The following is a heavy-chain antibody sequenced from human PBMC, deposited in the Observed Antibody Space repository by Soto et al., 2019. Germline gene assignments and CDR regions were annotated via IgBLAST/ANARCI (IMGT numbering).Heavy chain of an antibody. Sequence: GGSLRLSCATSGFNFNNYAMSWVRQAPGERLEWVSFISSSGGTTYYADSVKGRFTISRDNSRNTVFLQMNSLRVEDTAIYYCARLTTSWGQGALVTVSS. V-gene: IGHV3-23*01. CDR2: ISSSGGTT. J-gene: IGHJ5*02. CDR3: ARLTTS. CDR1: GFNFNNYA.